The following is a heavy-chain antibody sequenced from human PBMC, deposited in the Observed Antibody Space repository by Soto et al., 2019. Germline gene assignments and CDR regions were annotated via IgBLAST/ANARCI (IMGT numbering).Heavy chain of an antibody. D-gene: IGHD2-21*02. J-gene: IGHJ5*02. CDR2: INPSGGST. CDR1: GYTFTSYY. V-gene: IGHV1-46*01. CDR3: ARDGRSDCYSGCWFDP. Sequence: ASVKVSCKASGYTFTSYYMHWVRQAPGQGLEWMGIINPSGGSTSYAQKFQGRVTMTRDTSTSTVYMELSSLRSEDTAVYYCARDGRSDCYSGCWFDPWGQGTLVTVSS.